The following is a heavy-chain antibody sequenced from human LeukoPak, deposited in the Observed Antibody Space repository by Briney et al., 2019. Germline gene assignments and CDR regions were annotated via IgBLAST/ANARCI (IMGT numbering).Heavy chain of an antibody. CDR1: GGSFSGYY. CDR2: INHSGST. D-gene: IGHD6-13*01. J-gene: IGHJ3*02. Sequence: SETLSLTCAVYGGSFSGYYWSWIRQPPGKGLEWIGEINHSGSTNYNPSLKSRVTISVDTSKNQFSLKRSSVTAADTAVYYCGRAAKARGYSSSWPLRLHAVAFDIGGKGTMVTVSS. CDR3: GRAAKARGYSSSWPLRLHAVAFDI. V-gene: IGHV4-34*01.